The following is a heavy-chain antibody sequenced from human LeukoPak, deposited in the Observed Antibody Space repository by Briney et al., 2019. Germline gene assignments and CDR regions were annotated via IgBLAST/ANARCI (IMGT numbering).Heavy chain of an antibody. V-gene: IGHV3-7*03. CDR1: GGSFSGYY. CDR3: AREQWLAGF. D-gene: IGHD6-19*01. CDR2: IKQDGSEK. J-gene: IGHJ4*02. Sequence: ETLSLTCAVYGGSFSGYYWSWIRQPPGKGLEWVANIKQDGSEKYYVDSVKGRFTISRDNAKSSLYLEMNSLRAEDTAVYYCAREQWLAGFWGQGTLVTLSS.